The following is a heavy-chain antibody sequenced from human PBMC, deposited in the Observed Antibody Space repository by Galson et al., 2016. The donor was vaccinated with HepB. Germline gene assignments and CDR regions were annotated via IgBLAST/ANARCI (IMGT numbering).Heavy chain of an antibody. Sequence: SGAXXKKTGXXXKIXXXASXXSFXXXWIGXVRXXPGKGLEWMGMIYAGDSDTRYSPSFQGQVTISVDKSITAAYLQWSTLRTSDTATYFCVRGIVGDGIDAWGXGTLVFXSP. V-gene: IGHV5-51*01. CDR2: IYAGDSDT. D-gene: IGHD3-16*01. J-gene: IGHJ5*01. CDR1: XXSFXXXW. CDR3: VRGIVGDGIDA.